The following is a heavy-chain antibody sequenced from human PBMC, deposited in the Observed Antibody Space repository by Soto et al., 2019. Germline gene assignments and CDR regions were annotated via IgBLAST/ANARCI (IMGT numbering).Heavy chain of an antibody. Sequence: QVQLQEWGTGLVKPSQTLSLTCTVSGGSISSGGYYWSWIRPHPGKGLECIGYIYYSGSTYYNPSLKSRVTISVDTSENQFSLKLSSVTAADTAVYYCARYGSGSYYPTTFDYWGQGTLVTVSS. J-gene: IGHJ4*02. CDR3: ARYGSGSYYPTTFDY. V-gene: IGHV4-31*03. CDR2: IYYSGST. CDR1: GGSISSGGYY. D-gene: IGHD3-10*01.